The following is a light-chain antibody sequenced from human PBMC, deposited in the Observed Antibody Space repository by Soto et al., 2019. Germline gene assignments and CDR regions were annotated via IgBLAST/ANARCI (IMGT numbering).Light chain of an antibody. CDR3: NTYTRSSTLVV. J-gene: IGLJ2*01. CDR2: EVN. CDR1: SSDVGDYKY. Sequence: QSALTQPASVSGSPGQSITISCTGTSSDVGDYKYVSWYQHHPGKAPKLVIYEVNNRPSGVSNRFSGSKSGNTASLTISGLQAEDEAVYYCNTYTRSSTLVVFGGGTKVTVL. V-gene: IGLV2-14*01.